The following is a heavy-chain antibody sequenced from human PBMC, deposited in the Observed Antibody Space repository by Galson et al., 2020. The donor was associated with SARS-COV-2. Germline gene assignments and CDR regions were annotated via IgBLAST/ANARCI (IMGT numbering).Heavy chain of an antibody. V-gene: IGHV4-39*01. CDR2: IHYSGST. CDR3: ARGAYDPLAGHYRDYGMDV. J-gene: IGHJ6*02. D-gene: IGHD3-9*01. Sequence: SETLSLTCTVPGGSVRSSGNYWVWIRQSPGKGLEYIGSIHYSGSTYYNPSLTSRVTTSVDTSKNQVSLKLSSVTAADTAVYYCARGAYDPLAGHYRDYGMDVWGQGTTVTVSS. CDR1: GGSVRSSGNY.